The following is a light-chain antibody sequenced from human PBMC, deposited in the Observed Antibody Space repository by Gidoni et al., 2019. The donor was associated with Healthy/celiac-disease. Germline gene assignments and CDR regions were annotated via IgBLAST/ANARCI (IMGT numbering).Light chain of an antibody. CDR2: AAS. CDR3: QKYNSAPRT. CDR1: QCISNY. J-gene: IGKJ5*01. V-gene: IGKV1-27*01. Sequence: DNQVTQSPSSPSASVGDRVTITCRASQCISNYLAWYQQKPGKVPKLLIYAASTLQSGVPSRFSGSGSGTDFTLTISSLQPEDVATYYCQKYNSAPRTFXQGTRLEI.